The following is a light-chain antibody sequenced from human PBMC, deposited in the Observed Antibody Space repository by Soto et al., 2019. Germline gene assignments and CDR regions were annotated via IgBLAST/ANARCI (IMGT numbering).Light chain of an antibody. Sequence: QSVLTRPASVSGSPGQSSSISCTGTSSDVGGYNYVSWYQQHPGKAPKIMIYDVSNRPSGVSNRFSGSESGNTASLTISGLQAEDEADYYCSSYTSSSTLFGTGTKVPVL. CDR1: SSDVGGYNY. J-gene: IGLJ1*01. CDR2: DVS. CDR3: SSYTSSSTL. V-gene: IGLV2-14*01.